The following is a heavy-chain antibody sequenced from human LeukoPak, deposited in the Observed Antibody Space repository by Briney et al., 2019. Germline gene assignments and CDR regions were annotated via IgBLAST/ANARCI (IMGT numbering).Heavy chain of an antibody. V-gene: IGHV4-4*07. J-gene: IGHJ4*02. CDR2: ISTTGST. CDR3: ARSPSTIGWNWGYYFDY. CDR1: GASISDYY. Sequence: SDTLSLTYTVSGASISDYYWSWIRQSAGKGLEWIGRISTTGSTYYNPSFQSRVTMSADPSKTLFFLRLRSVTAADTAVYYCARSPSTIGWNWGYYFDYWGQGSLVTVSS. D-gene: IGHD3-3*01.